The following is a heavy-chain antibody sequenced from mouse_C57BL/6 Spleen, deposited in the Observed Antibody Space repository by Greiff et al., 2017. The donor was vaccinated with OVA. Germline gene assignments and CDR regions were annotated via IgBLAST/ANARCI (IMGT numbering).Heavy chain of an antibody. CDR1: GYTFTSYW. CDR3: ATSRRVTTGFDV. CDR2: IYPGSGST. V-gene: IGHV1-55*01. J-gene: IGHJ1*03. D-gene: IGHD2-2*01. Sequence: VQLQQPGAELVKPGASVKMSCKASGYTFTSYWITWVKQRPGQGLEWIGDIYPGSGSTNYNEKFKSKATLTVDTSSSTADRQLSSRASEDSAVYYCATSRRVTTGFDVWGTGTTVTVAS.